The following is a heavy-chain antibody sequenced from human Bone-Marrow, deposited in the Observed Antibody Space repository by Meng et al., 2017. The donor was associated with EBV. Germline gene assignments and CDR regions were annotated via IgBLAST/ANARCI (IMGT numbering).Heavy chain of an antibody. CDR2: IYYNGNT. CDR1: GASVSSGSYY. D-gene: IGHD1-26*01. V-gene: IGHV4-61*01. CDR3: ASTSGNLIYSDY. Sequence: QVQLQESGPGLVQPSETLSLTCTVSGASVSSGSYYWNWIRQPPGKGLEWIGYIYYNGNTNYNPSLKSRVTISVDTSKNQFSLKLSSVTAADTAVYYCASTSGNLIYSDYWGQGTLVTVSS. J-gene: IGHJ4*02.